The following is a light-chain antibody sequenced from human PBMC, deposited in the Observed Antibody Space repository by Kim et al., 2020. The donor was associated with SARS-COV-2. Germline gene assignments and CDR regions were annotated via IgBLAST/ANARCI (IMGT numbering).Light chain of an antibody. Sequence: QKVTISCSGSTSNIGKNYVSWYQQLPGTAPKLLIYDNNQRPSGIPDRFSGSKSGTSATLGITGLQTGDEADYYCGTWDSSLSGDWVFGGGTKLTVL. CDR2: DNN. J-gene: IGLJ3*02. V-gene: IGLV1-51*01. CDR1: TSNIGKNY. CDR3: GTWDSSLSGDWV.